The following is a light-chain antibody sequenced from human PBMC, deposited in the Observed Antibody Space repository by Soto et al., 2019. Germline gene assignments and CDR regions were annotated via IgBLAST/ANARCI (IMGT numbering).Light chain of an antibody. CDR1: QSINSW. CDR2: KAS. V-gene: IGKV1-5*03. J-gene: IGKJ5*01. CDR3: QQYEIYPIT. Sequence: DIQMTQSPSTLSASVGDRVTITCRASQSINSWLAWYQQKPGKAPKLLIYKASSLESGVPSRFSGSGSGTEFTLTISSLPPDDFAAYYCQQYEIYPITFGQGTRLEMK.